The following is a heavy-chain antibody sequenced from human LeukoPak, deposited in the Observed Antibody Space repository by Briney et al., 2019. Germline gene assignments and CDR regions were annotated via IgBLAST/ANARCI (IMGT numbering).Heavy chain of an antibody. CDR2: IRYDGSNK. V-gene: IGHV3-30*02. CDR3: AKEGRFGVVIYFDY. CDR1: GFTFSSYG. Sequence: GGSLRLSCAASGFTFSSYGMHWVRQAPGKGLEWVAFIRYDGSNKYYADSVKGRFTISRDNSKNTLYLQMNSLRAGDTAVYYCAKEGRFGVVIYFDYWGQGTLVTVSS. D-gene: IGHD3-3*01. J-gene: IGHJ4*02.